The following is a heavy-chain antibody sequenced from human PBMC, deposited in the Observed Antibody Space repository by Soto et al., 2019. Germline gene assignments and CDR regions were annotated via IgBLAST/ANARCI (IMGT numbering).Heavy chain of an antibody. CDR3: ARVALEMATIPFAY. Sequence: QVQLVQSGAEVKKPGASVKVSCKASGYTFTSYGISWVRQAPGQGLEWMGWISAYNGNTNYAQKLQGRVTMTTDTSTSTAYRELRSWISDDTAVYYCARVALEMATIPFAYGGKGTLVPVSS. V-gene: IGHV1-18*01. CDR1: GYTFTSYG. J-gene: IGHJ4*02. D-gene: IGHD5-12*01. CDR2: ISAYNGNT.